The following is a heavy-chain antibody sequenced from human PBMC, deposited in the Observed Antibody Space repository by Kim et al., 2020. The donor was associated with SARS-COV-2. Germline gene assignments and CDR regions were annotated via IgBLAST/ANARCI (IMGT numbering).Heavy chain of an antibody. CDR1: GDSISSYY. CDR2: VYYSGST. CDR3: ARVGAVSPINYYYYGMDV. V-gene: IGHV4-59*01. D-gene: IGHD2-21*02. J-gene: IGHJ6*02. Sequence: SETLSLTCTASGDSISSYYWSWIRQPPGKGLEWIGYVYYSGSTEYNPSLKSRVTISLDSSNSQFSLRLSSVTAADTATYYCARVGAVSPINYYYYGMDVWGQGTTVPVSS.